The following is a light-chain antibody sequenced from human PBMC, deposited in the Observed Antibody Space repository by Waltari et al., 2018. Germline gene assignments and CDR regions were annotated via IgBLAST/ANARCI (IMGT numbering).Light chain of an antibody. Sequence: SALTQPPSVSGSPGQSVTISCHGTNSDLGRYNTVSWYKQPPGPAPKLMVYEVSNRPSGVPDRFSGSKSGNTASLTISGLQAEDEADYYCSSYTSSITLLFGGGTKLTVL. J-gene: IGLJ2*01. CDR2: EVS. CDR1: NSDLGRYNT. CDR3: SSYTSSITLL. V-gene: IGLV2-18*02.